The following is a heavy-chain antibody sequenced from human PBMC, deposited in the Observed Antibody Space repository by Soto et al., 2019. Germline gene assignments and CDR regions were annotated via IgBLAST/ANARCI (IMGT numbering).Heavy chain of an antibody. V-gene: IGHV3-48*03. J-gene: IGHJ6*02. CDR1: GFTFDNYE. CDR2: ITGDGKTT. Sequence: EGQLVESGGGLVKPGGSLRLSCVVSGFTFDNYEMTWVRQAPGKGLEWISFITGDGKTTLYADSVKGRFTSSRDNAKDSLSLQMDSLRPEDTALYYCARVGHTTYYGSETYLRPPNDNYYALDVWGQGTTVAVSS. CDR3: ARVGHTTYYGSETYLRPPNDNYYALDV. D-gene: IGHD3-10*01.